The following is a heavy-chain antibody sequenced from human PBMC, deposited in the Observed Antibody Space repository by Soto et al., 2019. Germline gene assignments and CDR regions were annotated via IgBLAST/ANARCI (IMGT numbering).Heavy chain of an antibody. CDR2: IYYSGST. V-gene: IGHV4-59*01. CDR3: ARDQFWTTLGMDV. Sequence: PSETLSLTCTVSGGSISSYYWSWIRQPPGKGLEWIGYIYYSGSTNYNPSLKSRVTISVDTSKNQFSLKLSSVTAADTAVYYCARDQFWTTLGMDVWGQGTTVTVSS. CDR1: GGSISSYY. J-gene: IGHJ6*02. D-gene: IGHD4-17*01.